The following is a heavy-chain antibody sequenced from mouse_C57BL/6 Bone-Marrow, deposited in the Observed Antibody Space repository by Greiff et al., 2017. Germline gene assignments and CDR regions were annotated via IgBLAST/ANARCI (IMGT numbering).Heavy chain of an antibody. V-gene: IGHV1-49*01. D-gene: IGHD1-1*01. J-gene: IGHJ3*01. CDR3: VYYGSSVAD. CDR2: FTMYSDAT. CDR1: YFAFMASA. Sequence: LQQSGAELVRPGSSVKLSCKDSYFAFMASAMHWVKQRPGHGLEWLGSFTMYSDATEYSEHFKGKATLTANTSSSTAYMELSSLTSEDSAVYYSVYYGSSVADWGQGTLVTVSA.